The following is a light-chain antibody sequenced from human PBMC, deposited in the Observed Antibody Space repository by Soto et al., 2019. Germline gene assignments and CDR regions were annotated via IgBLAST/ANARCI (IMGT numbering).Light chain of an antibody. Sequence: EIVLKQSPGTLSLSPGERATLSCSASQSVSSSYLAWYQQKPGQAPRLLIYGASSRATGIPDRFSGSGSGTDFTLTISRLEPEDFAVYYCQQFGTSPKTFGQGTKVDI. V-gene: IGKV3-20*01. J-gene: IGKJ1*01. CDR1: QSVSSSY. CDR2: GAS. CDR3: QQFGTSPKT.